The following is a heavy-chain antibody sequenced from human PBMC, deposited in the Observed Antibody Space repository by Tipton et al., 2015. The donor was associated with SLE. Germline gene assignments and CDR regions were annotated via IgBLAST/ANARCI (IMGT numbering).Heavy chain of an antibody. J-gene: IGHJ4*02. CDR2: IYHSGTT. V-gene: IGHV4-38-2*01. Sequence: GLVKPSETLSLTCAVSGFSISSGYYWGWIRQPPGKGLEWIGSIYHSGTTYYKPSLKSRVTISVDTSKNQFSLSLTSVTAADTAVYYCARHWGGYADYWGQGTLVTVSS. CDR3: ARHWGGYADY. D-gene: IGHD5-12*01. CDR1: GFSISSGYY.